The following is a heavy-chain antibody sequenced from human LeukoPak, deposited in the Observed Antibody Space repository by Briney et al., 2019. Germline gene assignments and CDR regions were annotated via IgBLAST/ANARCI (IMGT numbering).Heavy chain of an antibody. CDR1: GFTFGDYP. D-gene: IGHD1-26*01. J-gene: IGHJ5*02. V-gene: IGHV3-49*04. CDR2: IRSKAYGGTT. Sequence: GGSLRLSCTASGFTFGDYPMSWVRQAPGKGLEWVGFIRSKAYGGTTEYAASVKGRFTISRDDSKSIAYLQMNSLKTEDTAVYYCTRVVLWDGYPRWFDTWGQGTLVTVSS. CDR3: TRVVLWDGYPRWFDT.